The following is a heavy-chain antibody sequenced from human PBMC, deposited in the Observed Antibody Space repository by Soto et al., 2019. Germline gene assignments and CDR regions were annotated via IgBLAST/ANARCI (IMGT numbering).Heavy chain of an antibody. Sequence: EVQLLDSGGGLVQPGGSLRLSCAASGFTFSSYGMTWVRQAPGKGLEWVSFSSATGAGTYYADSVKGRFTISRDNSKNTLYLQMTSLSADDTAVYYCAKDRRAGGNYGFYSDFWGQGALVSVSS. CDR3: AKDRRAGGNYGFYSDF. CDR2: SSATGAGT. CDR1: GFTFSSYG. D-gene: IGHD1-7*01. J-gene: IGHJ4*02. V-gene: IGHV3-23*01.